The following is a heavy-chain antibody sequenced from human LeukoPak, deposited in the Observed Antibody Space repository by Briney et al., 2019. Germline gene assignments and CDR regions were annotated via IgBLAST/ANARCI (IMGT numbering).Heavy chain of an antibody. CDR2: ISGSSGST. CDR3: ATTHTAAAYYFDY. J-gene: IGHJ4*02. D-gene: IGHD5-18*01. V-gene: IGHV3-23*01. CDR1: GFTFSSYA. Sequence: GGSLRLSCAASGFTFSSYAMSWVRQAPGKGLEWVSAISGSSGSTYYADSVKGRFTISRDNSKNTLYLQMNSLRAEDTAVYYCATTHTAAAYYFDYWGQGTLVTVSS.